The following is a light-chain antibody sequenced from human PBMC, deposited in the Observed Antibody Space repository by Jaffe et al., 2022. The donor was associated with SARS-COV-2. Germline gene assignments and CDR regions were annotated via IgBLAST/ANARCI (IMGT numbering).Light chain of an antibody. Sequence: DIQLTQSPSSLSASVGDRVTITCRASQDIVAYLSWYQHRQGQAPKYLVRHASTVQDGVPSRFSGSGSGTDFTLTISGLQPEDFATYYCQQSFSFPLTFGGGTTLEIK. J-gene: IGKJ4*01. V-gene: IGKV1-39*01. CDR1: QDIVAY. CDR2: HAS. CDR3: QQSFSFPLT.